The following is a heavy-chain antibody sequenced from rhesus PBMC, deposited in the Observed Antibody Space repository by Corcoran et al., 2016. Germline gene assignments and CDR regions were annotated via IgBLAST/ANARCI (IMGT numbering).Heavy chain of an antibody. D-gene: IGHD5-42*01. J-gene: IGHJ4*01. V-gene: IGHV4-169*02. Sequence: QLQLQESGPGLVKPSETLSVTCAVSGGSISSSYWSWIRQAPGKGLEWIGYIYGSGSSTNSNPSLRSRVPLSVDTSKNQLSLKLSSVTAADTAVYYCARDRRGSYWGQGVLVTVSS. CDR3: ARDRRGSY. CDR1: GGSISSSY. CDR2: IYGSGSST.